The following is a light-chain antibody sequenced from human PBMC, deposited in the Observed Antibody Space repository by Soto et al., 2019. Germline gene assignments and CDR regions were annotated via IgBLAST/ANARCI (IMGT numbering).Light chain of an antibody. J-gene: IGKJ5*01. V-gene: IGKV3-20*01. CDR2: GAS. Sequence: EIVLTQCPGTLSLSPGERATLSCRAIQSVSSSYLAWYQQKPGQAPRLLIYGASSRATGIPDRFSGSGSGTDFTLTISRLEPEDFAVYYCQQYGSSSITFGQGTRMEIK. CDR3: QQYGSSSIT. CDR1: QSVSSSY.